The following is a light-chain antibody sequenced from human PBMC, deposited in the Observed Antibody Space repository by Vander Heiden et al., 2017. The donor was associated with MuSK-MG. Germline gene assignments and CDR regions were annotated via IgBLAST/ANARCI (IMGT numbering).Light chain of an antibody. CDR1: SSDVGSYNL. J-gene: IGLJ7*01. CDR2: EVS. V-gene: IGLV2-23*02. CDR3: CSYAGRSG. Sequence: PASVSGSPGQSITISCTGTSSDVGSYNLVSWYQQHQGKAPKLMIYEVSKRPSGVSNRFSGSKYGNTDSLTISGLQSEDEADYSCCSYAGRSGLGGGTQMTV.